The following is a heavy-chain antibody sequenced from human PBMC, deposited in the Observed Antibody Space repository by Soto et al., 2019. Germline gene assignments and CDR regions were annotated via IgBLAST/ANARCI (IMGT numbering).Heavy chain of an antibody. D-gene: IGHD6-6*01. J-gene: IGHJ6*03. Sequence: ASVKVSCKASGYTFTSYDINWVRQATGQGLEWMGWMNPNSGNTGYAQKFQGRVTMTRNTSTSTAYMELSSLRSEDTAVYYCARAARPGYYYYYMDVWGKGTTVTVSS. CDR2: MNPNSGNT. CDR1: GYTFTSYD. V-gene: IGHV1-8*02. CDR3: ARAARPGYYYYYMDV.